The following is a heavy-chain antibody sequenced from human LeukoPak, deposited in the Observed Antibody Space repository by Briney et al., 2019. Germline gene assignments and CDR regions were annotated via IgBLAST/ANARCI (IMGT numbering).Heavy chain of an antibody. CDR1: GFNFNDYA. CDR3: AKVSADWYFDL. D-gene: IGHD2-2*01. Sequence: GRSLRLSCAASGFNFNDYAMHWVRQAPGKGLEWVSGISWNSGTVAYADSVKGRFTISRDNSKKSLYLQMNSLRAEDMALYYCAKVSADWYFDLWGRGTLVTVSS. V-gene: IGHV3-9*03. CDR2: ISWNSGTV. J-gene: IGHJ2*01.